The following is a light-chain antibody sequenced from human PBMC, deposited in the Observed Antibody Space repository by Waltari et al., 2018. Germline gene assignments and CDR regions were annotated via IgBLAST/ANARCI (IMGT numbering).Light chain of an antibody. CDR3: SAWDGSLRGWV. Sequence: QAGLTQPPSVSKGLRQTATLTCIGPHNNFFSEGAAWLQQHQGHPPKLLSYRNNNRPSGISERFSASRSGNTASLTITELQPEDEADYYCSAWDGSLRGWVFGGGTKLTVL. V-gene: IGLV10-54*04. J-gene: IGLJ3*02. CDR1: HNNFFSEG. CDR2: RNN.